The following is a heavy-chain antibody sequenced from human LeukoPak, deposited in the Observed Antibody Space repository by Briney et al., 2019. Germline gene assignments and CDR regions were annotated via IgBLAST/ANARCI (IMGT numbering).Heavy chain of an antibody. CDR1: GGSISSSSYY. CDR3: ARVPSWGWDWYFDL. CDR2: IYYSGTT. Sequence: PSETLSLTCTVSGGSISSSSYYWGWIRQPPGKGLEWIGTIYYSGTTYYNPSLKSRVTISIDTSKNQFSLKLSSVTAADTAVYYCARVPSWGWDWYFDLWGRGTLVTVSS. V-gene: IGHV4-39*01. D-gene: IGHD7-27*01. J-gene: IGHJ2*01.